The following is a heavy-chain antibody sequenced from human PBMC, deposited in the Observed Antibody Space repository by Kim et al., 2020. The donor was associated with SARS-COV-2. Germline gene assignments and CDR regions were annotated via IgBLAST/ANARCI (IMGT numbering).Heavy chain of an antibody. CDR3: ASPGYSNGLAFDI. D-gene: IGHD3-22*01. Sequence: YTDSVKGRCTRSRDNAKNSRYLQMSSLRVEDTALYFCASPGYSNGLAFDIWGQGTMVTVSS. J-gene: IGHJ3*02. V-gene: IGHV3-21*01.